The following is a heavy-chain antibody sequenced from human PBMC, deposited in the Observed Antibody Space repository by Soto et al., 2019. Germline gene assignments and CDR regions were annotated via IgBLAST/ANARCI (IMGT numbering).Heavy chain of an antibody. J-gene: IGHJ6*02. D-gene: IGHD6-13*01. CDR3: ARTQKGIAALYYYYGMDF. Sequence: QVQLVQSGAEVKKPGSSVKVSCKASGGTFSSYAISWVRQAPGQGLEWMGGIIPIFGTANYAQKFQGRVTITADDSTSTAYMELSSLRSEDTAVYYCARTQKGIAALYYYYGMDFWGQGTTVTVSS. CDR1: GGTFSSYA. V-gene: IGHV1-69*12. CDR2: IIPIFGTA.